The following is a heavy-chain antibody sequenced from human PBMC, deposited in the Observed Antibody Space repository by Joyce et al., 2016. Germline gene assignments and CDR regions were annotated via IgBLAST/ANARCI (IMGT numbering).Heavy chain of an antibody. CDR2: ISSNGGST. J-gene: IGHJ2*01. D-gene: IGHD2-21*02. CDR3: ARAVTARYWYFDL. Sequence: EVQLVESGGGLVQPGGSLRLSCAASGFTLSSYAMNWVRQAPGKGLEYVSAISSNGGSTYYANSVKGRFTISRDNSKNTLYLQMGSLRAEDMAVYYCARAVTARYWYFDLWGRGTLVTVSS. CDR1: GFTLSSYA. V-gene: IGHV3-64*01.